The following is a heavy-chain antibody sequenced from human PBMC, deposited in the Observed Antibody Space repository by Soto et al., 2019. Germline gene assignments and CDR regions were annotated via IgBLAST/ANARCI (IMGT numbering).Heavy chain of an antibody. CDR2: INHSGST. CDR3: ARGGLIRGVLYY. D-gene: IGHD3-10*01. CDR1: DGSSNNYY. Sequence: SETLSLTCAVYDGSSNNYYWSWIRQPPGKGLEWIGEINHSGSTNYNASLKSRVTISEDTSKKQFSLELRFVTAADTAVYYCARGGLIRGVLYYWGQGTLVTVSS. J-gene: IGHJ4*02. V-gene: IGHV4-34*01.